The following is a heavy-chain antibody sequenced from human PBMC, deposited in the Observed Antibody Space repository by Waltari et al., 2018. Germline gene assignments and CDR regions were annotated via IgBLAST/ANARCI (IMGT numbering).Heavy chain of an antibody. CDR2: ISGRGSST. CDR3: AKGVVGCSSSSCYYMDV. D-gene: IGHD2-2*01. CDR1: GFTFSSYA. J-gene: IGHJ6*03. Sequence: EVQLLESGGGLVQPGGSLRLSCAASGFTFSSYAMTWVRQAPGKGLEWVSAISGRGSSTYFADSVKGRFTISRDNSKNTLYLQMNSLRADDTAVYYCAKGVVGCSSSSCYYMDVWGKGTTVTVSS. V-gene: IGHV3-23*01.